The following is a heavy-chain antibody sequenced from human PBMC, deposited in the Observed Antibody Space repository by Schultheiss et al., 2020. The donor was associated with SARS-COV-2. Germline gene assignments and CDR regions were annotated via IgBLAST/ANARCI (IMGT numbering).Heavy chain of an antibody. J-gene: IGHJ4*02. CDR1: GYTFTDYD. CDR2: MNRNSGDT. Sequence: ASVKVSCKASGYTFTDYDITWVRQATGQGLEWMGWMNRNSGDTGYAQKFQGRVTITRNTSISTSYLELSSLRSEDTAVYYCARGRGVKKGFDYWGQGTLVTVSS. V-gene: IGHV1-8*03. CDR3: ARGRGVKKGFDY. D-gene: IGHD2-8*01.